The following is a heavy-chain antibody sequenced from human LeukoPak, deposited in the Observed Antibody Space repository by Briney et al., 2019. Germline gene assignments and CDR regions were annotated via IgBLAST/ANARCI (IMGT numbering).Heavy chain of an antibody. V-gene: IGHV4-34*01. CDR3: ARVQVMRYFDY. J-gene: IGHJ4*02. CDR1: GGSFSGYY. D-gene: IGHD2-8*01. CDR2: INHSGST. Sequence: SETLSLTCAVYGGSFSGYYWSWIRQPPGKGLEWIGEINHSGSTNYNPSLKSRVTISVDTSKNQFSLKLTSVTAADTAVYYCARVQVMRYFDYWGQGTLVTVSS.